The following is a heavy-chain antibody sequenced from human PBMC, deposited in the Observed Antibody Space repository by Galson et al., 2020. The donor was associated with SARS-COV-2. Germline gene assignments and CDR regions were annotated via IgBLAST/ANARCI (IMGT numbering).Heavy chain of an antibody. V-gene: IGHV4-38-2*01. J-gene: IGHJ4*02. CDR1: GYSISSGYF. CDR2: IYHSGAT. Sequence: SQTLSLTCLVSGYSISSGYFWGWIRQPPGEGLEWMGSIYHSGATFYNPSLRSRLSMSVDTSNNQFSLNLISVTAADTAIYYCAAYSVIVVAPTPLRADYWGQGTLVTVSS. CDR3: AAYSVIVVAPTPLRADY. D-gene: IGHD2-15*01.